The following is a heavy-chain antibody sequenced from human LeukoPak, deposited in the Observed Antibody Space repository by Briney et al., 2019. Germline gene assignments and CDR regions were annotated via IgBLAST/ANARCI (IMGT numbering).Heavy chain of an antibody. Sequence: PSETLSLTCTVSGDSIISSRYYWGWIRQPPGKGLEWIGSIYYTGSTYYNPSLKSRVTISGDTSKNQFSLRLSSVTAADTAVYSCARDHCSSTSCYLDYWGQGTLVTVSS. CDR3: ARDHCSSTSCYLDY. J-gene: IGHJ4*02. V-gene: IGHV4-39*02. D-gene: IGHD2-2*01. CDR2: IYYTGST. CDR1: GDSIISSRYY.